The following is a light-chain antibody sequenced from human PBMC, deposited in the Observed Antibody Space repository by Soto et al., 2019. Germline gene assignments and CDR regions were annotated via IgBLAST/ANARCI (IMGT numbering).Light chain of an antibody. Sequence: QSVLTQPPSVSGAPGQRVTISCTGSSSNIGAGYDVHWYQQLPGTDPKLLIYGNSNRPSGVPDRFSGSKSGTSASLAITGLQAEDEADYYCQSYDSSLSALVFGGGTNLTVL. CDR3: QSYDSSLSALV. V-gene: IGLV1-40*01. J-gene: IGLJ2*01. CDR1: SSNIGAGYD. CDR2: GNS.